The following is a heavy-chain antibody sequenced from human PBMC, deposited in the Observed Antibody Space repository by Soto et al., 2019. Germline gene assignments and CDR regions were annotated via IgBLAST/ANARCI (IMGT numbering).Heavy chain of an antibody. V-gene: IGHV3-74*01. Sequence: EVQLVESGGGLVQPGGSLTLSCAASGFTFSSDWMHWVRQAPGKGVEWVSRINPDGRVTNYADSVKGRFTISRDNAKSALYLQMTGLRPEDTAMYYCARVGQGAWYFDLWGRGTLVTVSS. CDR2: INPDGRVT. CDR3: ARVGQGAWYFDL. D-gene: IGHD3-16*01. CDR1: GFTFSSDW. J-gene: IGHJ2*01.